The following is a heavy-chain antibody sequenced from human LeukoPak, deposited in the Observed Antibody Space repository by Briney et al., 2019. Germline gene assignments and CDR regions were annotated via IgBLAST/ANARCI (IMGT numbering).Heavy chain of an antibody. CDR2: IKEDGSEK. CDR3: TRDATQYLRYGYFDS. V-gene: IGHV3-7*01. Sequence: GGSLRLSCAASGFTFSNYWMSWVRQAPGKGLEWVASIKEDGSEKYYVDSVKGRFTISRDNAKNSLYLQMNSLRVEDTAVYYCTRDATQYLRYGYFDSWGQGILVTVSS. D-gene: IGHD2/OR15-2a*01. CDR1: GFTFSNYW. J-gene: IGHJ4*02.